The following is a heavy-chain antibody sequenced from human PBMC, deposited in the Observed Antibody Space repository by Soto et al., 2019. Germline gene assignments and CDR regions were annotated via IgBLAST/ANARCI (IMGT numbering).Heavy chain of an antibody. J-gene: IGHJ4*02. CDR1: GYTFTSYA. CDR2: ISAYNGNT. V-gene: IGHV1-18*01. Sequence: QVQLVQSGAEVKKPGASVKVSCKASGYTFTSYAISWVRQAPGQGLEWMGWISAYNGNTNYAQKFQGRVTMTTDTSTSPAYMELRSLRSYDTAVDYCARDAPPADYWGQGTLVTVSS. CDR3: ARDAPPADY.